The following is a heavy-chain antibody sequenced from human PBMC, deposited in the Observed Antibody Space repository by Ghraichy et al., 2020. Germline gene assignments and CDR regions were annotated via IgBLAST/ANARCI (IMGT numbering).Heavy chain of an antibody. V-gene: IGHV4-61*02. CDR2: ISASGTT. Sequence: SETLSLTCSVSGDSISSRTYFWNWIRQPAGKGLQWIGRISASGTTNDTPSLKSRLTFSMDTSKNQFSLKLSSVTTADTAVYYCARAGSSNFDPVDRWGQGTLVTVSS. CDR3: ARAGSSNFDPVDR. D-gene: IGHD4-11*01. J-gene: IGHJ5*02. CDR1: GDSISSRTYF.